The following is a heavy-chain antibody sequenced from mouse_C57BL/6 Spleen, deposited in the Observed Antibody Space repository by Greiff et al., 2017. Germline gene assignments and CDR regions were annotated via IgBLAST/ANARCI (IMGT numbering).Heavy chain of an antibody. V-gene: IGHV1-80*01. D-gene: IGHD2-5*01. J-gene: IGHJ2*01. CDR2: IYPGDGDT. CDR1: GYAFSSYW. Sequence: VKLVESGAELVKPGASVKISCKASGYAFSSYWMNWVKQRPGKGLEWIGQIYPGDGDTNYNGKFKGKATLTADKSSSTAYMQLSSLTSEDSAVYFCARREDSNYPFDYWGQGTTLTVSS. CDR3: ARREDSNYPFDY.